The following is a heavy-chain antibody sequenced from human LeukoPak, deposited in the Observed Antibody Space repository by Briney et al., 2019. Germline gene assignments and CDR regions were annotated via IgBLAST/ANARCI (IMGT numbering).Heavy chain of an antibody. CDR3: ARDSFSRVVADYYYGMDV. V-gene: IGHV1-8*01. CDR2: MNTNSGNR. Sequence: ASVKVSCKASGYTFTSYDINWVRQAPGQGLEWMGWMNTNSGNRGYAQKFQGRVTMTRDTSISTAYMELSSLRSEDTAVYYCARDSFSRVVADYYYGMDVWGQGTTVTVSS. J-gene: IGHJ6*02. CDR1: GYTFTSYD. D-gene: IGHD2-15*01.